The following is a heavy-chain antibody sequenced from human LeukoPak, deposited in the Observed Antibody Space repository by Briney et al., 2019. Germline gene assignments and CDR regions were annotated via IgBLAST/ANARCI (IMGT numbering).Heavy chain of an antibody. CDR3: ARGQQQLPPRGAGDY. Sequence: PGGSLRLSCAASGFTFSSYIMNWVRQAPGKGLEWVSYISSSSSTIYYADSVKGRFTISRDNAKNSLYLQMNSLRAEETAVYYCARGQQQLPPRGAGDYWGQGTLVTVSS. CDR2: ISSSSSTI. V-gene: IGHV3-48*01. D-gene: IGHD6-13*01. CDR1: GFTFSSYI. J-gene: IGHJ4*02.